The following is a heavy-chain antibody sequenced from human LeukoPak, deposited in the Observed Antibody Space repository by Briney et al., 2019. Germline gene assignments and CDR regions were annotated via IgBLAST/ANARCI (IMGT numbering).Heavy chain of an antibody. V-gene: IGHV3-23*01. CDR1: GFTFSSYA. CDR3: AKADLAVAGSDLDY. Sequence: GGSLRLSCAASGFTFSSYAMSWVRQAPGKGLEWVSAISGSGGSTYYADSVKGRFTISRDNSKNTLYLQMNSLRAEDTPVYYCAKADLAVAGSDLDYWGQGTLVTVSS. J-gene: IGHJ4*02. D-gene: IGHD6-19*01. CDR2: ISGSGGST.